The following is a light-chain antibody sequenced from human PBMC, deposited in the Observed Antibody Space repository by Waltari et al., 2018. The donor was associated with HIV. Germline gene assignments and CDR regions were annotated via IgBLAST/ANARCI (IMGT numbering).Light chain of an antibody. CDR2: GGS. Sequence: QSALTQPASVSGSPGQSITISCNATEVDIGYMTFVSWYQQVPGRAPQLIIYGGSIRSSPVPHRFSASKSGKTASLTISGLQTADEAIYYCCAYVGTLTPAFGGGTQLTVL. V-gene: IGLV2-23*01. CDR3: CAYVGTLTPA. CDR1: EVDIGYMTF. J-gene: IGLJ3*02.